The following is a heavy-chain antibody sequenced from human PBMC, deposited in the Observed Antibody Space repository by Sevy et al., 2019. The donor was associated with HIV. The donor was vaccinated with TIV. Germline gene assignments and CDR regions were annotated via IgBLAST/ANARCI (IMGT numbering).Heavy chain of an antibody. V-gene: IGHV3-15*01. J-gene: IGHJ4*02. D-gene: IGHD2-2*01. CDR3: TTDLEYQLERYYFNY. CDR1: EFIFTNAW. CDR2: IKSKTNGGTT. Sequence: GGSLRLSCAASEFIFTNAWMSWVRQAPGKGLEWVGRIKSKTNGGTTDYAAPVEGRFTISGDDSKKTLYLQMNSLKTEDTAVYYCTTDLEYQLERYYFNYWGQGTLVTVSS.